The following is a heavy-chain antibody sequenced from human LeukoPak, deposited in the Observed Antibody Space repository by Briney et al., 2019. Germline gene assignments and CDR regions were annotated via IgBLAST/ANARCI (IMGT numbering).Heavy chain of an antibody. Sequence: SETLSLTCAVYGGSFSGYYWSWIRQPPGKGLEWIGEINHSGSTNYNPSLKSRVTISVDTSKNQFSLKLSSVTAADTAVYYCARDFFWSGHGYYGMDVWGQGTTVTVSS. CDR3: ARDFFWSGHGYYGMDV. V-gene: IGHV4-34*01. D-gene: IGHD3-3*01. CDR2: INHSGST. CDR1: GGSFSGYY. J-gene: IGHJ6*02.